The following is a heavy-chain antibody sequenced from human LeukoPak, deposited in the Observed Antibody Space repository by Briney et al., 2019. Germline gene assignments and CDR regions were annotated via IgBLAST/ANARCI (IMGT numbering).Heavy chain of an antibody. J-gene: IGHJ5*02. D-gene: IGHD1-26*01. CDR3: AKDMGGALDP. CDR2: ISYDGSNK. CDR1: GFTFDDYA. Sequence: GGSLRLSCAASGFTFDDYAMHWVRQAPGKGLEWVAVISYDGSNKYYADSVKGRFTISRDNSKNTLYLQMNSLRAEDTAVYYCAKDMGGALDPWGQGTLVTVSS. V-gene: IGHV3-30*18.